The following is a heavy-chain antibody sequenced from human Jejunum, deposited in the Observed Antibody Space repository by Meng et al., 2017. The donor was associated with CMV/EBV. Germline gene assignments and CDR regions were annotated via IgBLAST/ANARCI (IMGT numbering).Heavy chain of an antibody. D-gene: IGHD5-24*01. CDR1: SLNTNRVG. Sequence: SLNTNRVGVAWIRQPPGKALEWLAHIYWNDDKRYRPFLKSRLSITKDTSKNQVVLTMTNMDPVDTATYYCARLEMVLVPPSIPIDSWGQGTLVTVSS. CDR3: ARLEMVLVPPSIPIDS. J-gene: IGHJ4*02. V-gene: IGHV2-5*01. CDR2: IYWNDDK.